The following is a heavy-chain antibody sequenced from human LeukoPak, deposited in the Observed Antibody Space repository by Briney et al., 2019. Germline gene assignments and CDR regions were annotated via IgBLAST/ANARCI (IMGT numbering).Heavy chain of an antibody. V-gene: IGHV4-34*01. Sequence: ASETLSLTCAVYGGSFSGYYWSWIRQPPGKGLEWIGEINHSGSTNYNPSLKSRVTISVDTSKNQFSLKLSTVTAADTAVYYCARVPQMATMRCYFDYWGQGTLVTVSS. CDR2: INHSGST. D-gene: IGHD5-24*01. CDR1: GGSFSGYY. CDR3: ARVPQMATMRCYFDY. J-gene: IGHJ4*02.